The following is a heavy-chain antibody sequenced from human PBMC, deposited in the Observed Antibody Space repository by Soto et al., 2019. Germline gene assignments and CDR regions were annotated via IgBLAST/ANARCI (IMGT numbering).Heavy chain of an antibody. CDR3: ARDPTINSGWYSWYFDL. V-gene: IGHV3-30*04. Sequence: QVQLVESGGGVVQPGRSLRLSCAASGFTFSSNAMHWVRQAPGKGLEWVAIISSDGRNKYYADSLKCRFTISRDNSKNTLYLQMNSLRTEDTAVYYCARDPTINSGWYSWYFDLWGRGTLVTVSS. J-gene: IGHJ2*01. D-gene: IGHD6-19*01. CDR1: GFTFSSNA. CDR2: ISSDGRNK.